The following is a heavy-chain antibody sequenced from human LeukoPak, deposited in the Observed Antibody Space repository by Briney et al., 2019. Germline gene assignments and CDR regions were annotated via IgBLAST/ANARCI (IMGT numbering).Heavy chain of an antibody. CDR1: GGSFSGYY. J-gene: IGHJ5*02. CDR3: AKFTPRGSSWRPSSFDP. Sequence: SETLSLTCAVYGGSFSGYYWSWIRQPPGKGLEWIGEINHSGSTNYNPSLKSRVTISVDTSKNQFSLKLSSVTAADTAVYYCAKFTPRGSSWRPSSFDPWGQGTLVTVSS. CDR2: INHSGST. V-gene: IGHV4-34*01. D-gene: IGHD6-13*01.